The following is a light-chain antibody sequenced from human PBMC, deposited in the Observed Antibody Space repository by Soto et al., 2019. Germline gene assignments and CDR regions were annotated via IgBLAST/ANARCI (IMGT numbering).Light chain of an antibody. CDR2: DSS. J-gene: IGKJ5*01. CDR1: RSVSSY. Sequence: EIFLTQSPATLSLSPGESATLSCRATRSVSSYLAWYQQKPGQAPRLLIYDSSSRATGIPDRFSGSGSGTDFTLTISSLEPEDFAVYYCQQTSNWPPEITFGQGTRLEIK. CDR3: QQTSNWPPEIT. V-gene: IGKV3-11*01.